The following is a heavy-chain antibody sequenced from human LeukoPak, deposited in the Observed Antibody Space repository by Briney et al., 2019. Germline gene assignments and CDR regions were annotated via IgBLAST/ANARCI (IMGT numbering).Heavy chain of an antibody. CDR3: ARIPHGETVFGIHVYSFDS. Sequence: PSETLSLTCAVAVGSISSGGYYWGWIRKPPQKGLEWIVSIYHSGNAFYNPSLKSRVTISVDTSKNQLSLKLSSVTAADTAVYYCARIPHGETVFGIHVYSFDSWGQGTLVTVSS. V-gene: IGHV4-38-2*01. J-gene: IGHJ4*02. D-gene: IGHD3-3*01. CDR1: VGSISSGGYY. CDR2: IYHSGNA.